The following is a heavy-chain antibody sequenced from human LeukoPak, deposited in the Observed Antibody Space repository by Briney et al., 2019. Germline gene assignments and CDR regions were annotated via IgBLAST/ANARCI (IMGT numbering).Heavy chain of an antibody. J-gene: IGHJ4*02. Sequence: GRSLRLSCAASGFTFSSYAMHWVRQAPGKGLEWVAVISYDGSNKYYADSVKGRFTISRDNAKNSLYLQMNSLRAEDTAVYYCASGNDLIAAAGSLFDYWGQGTLVTVSS. CDR1: GFTFSSYA. CDR2: ISYDGSNK. D-gene: IGHD6-13*01. V-gene: IGHV3-30*04. CDR3: ASGNDLIAAAGSLFDY.